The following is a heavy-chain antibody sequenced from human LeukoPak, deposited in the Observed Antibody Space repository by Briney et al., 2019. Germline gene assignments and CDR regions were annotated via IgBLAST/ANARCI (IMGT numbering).Heavy chain of an antibody. CDR1: GYTLTELS. V-gene: IGHV1-24*01. D-gene: IGHD1-26*01. Sequence: ASVKVSCKVSGYTLTELSMHWVRQAPGKGLEWMGGFDLEDGETIYAQKFQGRVTMTEDTSTDTAYMELSSLRSEDTAVYYCATARNPRGSYYVSLDQYYFDYWGQGTLVTVSS. J-gene: IGHJ4*02. CDR2: FDLEDGET. CDR3: ATARNPRGSYYVSLDQYYFDY.